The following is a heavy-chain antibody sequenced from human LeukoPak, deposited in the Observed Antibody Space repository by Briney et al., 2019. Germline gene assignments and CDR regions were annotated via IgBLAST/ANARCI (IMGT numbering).Heavy chain of an antibody. V-gene: IGHV3-30*04. CDR2: ISYDGSNK. J-gene: IGHJ3*02. Sequence: QAGGSLRLSCAASGFTFSSYLMHWVRQAPGKGREWVAVISYDGSNKHYADSVKGRFTISRDNSKNTLYLQMNSPRAEDTAVYYCASSYCGGDCYSSRGGGAFDIWGQGTMVTVSS. CDR1: GFTFSSYL. CDR3: ASSYCGGDCYSSRGGGAFDI. D-gene: IGHD2-21*02.